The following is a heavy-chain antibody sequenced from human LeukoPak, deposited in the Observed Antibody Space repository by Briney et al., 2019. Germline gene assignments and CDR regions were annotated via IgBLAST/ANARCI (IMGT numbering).Heavy chain of an antibody. J-gene: IGHJ2*01. CDR1: GFTFSTYT. D-gene: IGHD3-10*01. CDR2: ISSGSRDI. CDR3: ARDPYGSATEIVDL. V-gene: IGHV3-21*01. Sequence: GGSLRLSCVVSGFTFSTYTMNWVRQAPGKGLEWVSSISSGSRDIYYADSLKGRFTISRDNAKNSLYLQMNSLRAEDTAVYYCARDPYGSATEIVDLWGRGTLVTVSS.